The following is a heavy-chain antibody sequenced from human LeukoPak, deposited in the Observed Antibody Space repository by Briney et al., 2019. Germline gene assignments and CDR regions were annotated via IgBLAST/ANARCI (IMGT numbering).Heavy chain of an antibody. J-gene: IGHJ4*02. CDR2: VSGSGDST. Sequence: GGSLRLSCAASGFTFSSYAMNWVRQAPGKGLEWVSGVSGSGDSTYYTDSVKGRFTISRDISRNTMYLQMNSLRVEDTAIYYCAKDLYTVPGACDYWGRGTLVTVSS. V-gene: IGHV3-23*01. CDR3: AKDLYTVPGACDY. D-gene: IGHD6-19*01. CDR1: GFTFSSYA.